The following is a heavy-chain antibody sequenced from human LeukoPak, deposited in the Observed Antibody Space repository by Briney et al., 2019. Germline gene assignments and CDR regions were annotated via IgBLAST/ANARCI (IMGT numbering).Heavy chain of an antibody. CDR2: IYSGGST. D-gene: IGHD1-7*01. J-gene: IGHJ4*02. V-gene: IGHV3-53*01. CDR3: AKDVYNWNFYFDY. CDR1: GFTVSSNY. Sequence: GGSLRLSCAASGFTVSSNYMSWVRQAPGKGLEWVSVIYSGGSTYYADSVKGRFTISRDNSKKTLYLQMNSLRAEDTAIFYCAKDVYNWNFYFDYWGQGTLVTVSS.